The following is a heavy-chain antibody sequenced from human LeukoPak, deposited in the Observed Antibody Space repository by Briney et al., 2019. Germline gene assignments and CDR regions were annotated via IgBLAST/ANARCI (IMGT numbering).Heavy chain of an antibody. CDR1: GFTLSRYA. J-gene: IGHJ4*02. Sequence: PGGSLRLSCAASGFTLSRYAINWVRQAPGKGLEWVAVISYDGSNKYYADSVKGRFTISRDNSKNTLWLQMNSLRSEDTAVYYCARGYSGYFYYWGQGTLVTVSS. CDR3: ARGYSGYFYY. D-gene: IGHD5-12*01. V-gene: IGHV3-30-3*01. CDR2: ISYDGSNK.